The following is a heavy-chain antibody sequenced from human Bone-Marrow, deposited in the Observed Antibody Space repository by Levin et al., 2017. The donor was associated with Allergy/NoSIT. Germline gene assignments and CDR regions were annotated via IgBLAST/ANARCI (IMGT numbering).Heavy chain of an antibody. CDR1: GDSITSYH. Sequence: SQTLSLTCSVSGDSITSYHWSWIRQPPGKGLEWIGYIYYNGSTYYNPSLKSRVTISLDTSKTQFSLKLTSVTAADTAVFSCARTRPLHPDGHYGMDVWGQGTTVTVSS. J-gene: IGHJ6*02. CDR2: IYYNGST. CDR3: ARTRPLHPDGHYGMDV. V-gene: IGHV4-59*01. D-gene: IGHD4-17*01.